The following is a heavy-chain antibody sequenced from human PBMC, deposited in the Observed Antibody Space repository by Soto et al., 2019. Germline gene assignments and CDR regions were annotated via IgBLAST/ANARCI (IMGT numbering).Heavy chain of an antibody. D-gene: IGHD5-18*01. CDR1: GGSISGSSYY. J-gene: IGHJ6*02. CDR2: IYYSGST. Sequence: SETLSLTCTVSGGSISGSSYYWGWIRQPPGKGLEWIGSIYYSGSTYYNPSLKSRVTISVDTSKNQFSLKLSSVTAADTAVYYCARLPTYAYSYGYYYYGMDVWGQGTTVTVSS. V-gene: IGHV4-39*01. CDR3: ARLPTYAYSYGYYYYGMDV.